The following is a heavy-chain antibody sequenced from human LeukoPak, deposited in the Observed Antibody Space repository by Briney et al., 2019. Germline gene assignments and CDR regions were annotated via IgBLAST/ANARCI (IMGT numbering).Heavy chain of an antibody. CDR2: ISYDGSHK. CDR1: GFTFSNYG. J-gene: IGHJ4*02. V-gene: IGHV3-30*18. Sequence: GGSLRLSCAASGFTFSNYGMHWVRQAPGKGLEWVAFISYDGSHKYYADSVKGRFTISRDNSKNTLYLQMNSLRVEDTAVFYCAKSLYSSGWSVDYWGQGALVTVSS. D-gene: IGHD6-19*01. CDR3: AKSLYSSGWSVDY.